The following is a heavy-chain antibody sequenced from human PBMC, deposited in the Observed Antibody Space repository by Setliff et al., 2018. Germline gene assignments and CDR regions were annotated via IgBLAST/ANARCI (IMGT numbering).Heavy chain of an antibody. D-gene: IGHD6-19*01. V-gene: IGHV3-7*01. CDR2: IDPDGIGK. CDR1: EFTFNKYW. CDR3: ARVFGGIAVAGTFFGAFDY. J-gene: IGHJ4*02. Sequence: GGSLRLSCAASEFTFNKYWMTWVRQAPGKGLEWVANIDPDGIGKYYIDSVRGRFTISRDNAQKTLYLHMNNLRADDTAVFYCARVFGGIAVAGTFFGAFDYWGQGTLVTVSS.